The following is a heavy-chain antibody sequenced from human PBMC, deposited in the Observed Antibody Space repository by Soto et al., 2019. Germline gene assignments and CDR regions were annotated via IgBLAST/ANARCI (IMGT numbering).Heavy chain of an antibody. J-gene: IGHJ4*02. CDR2: IYRDGRT. CDR3: PVGKGIGWYESYDC. D-gene: IGHD6-19*01. Sequence: EVQLVESGGGLIQPGESLRLSCAASGFTVSISYMSWVRQAPGKGLEWVSTIYRDGRTYYADSVEGRFTISRHKSKNTLYIQMNSLIAEDPATYFCPVGKGIGWYESYDCWGPRTLVTVSS. CDR1: GFTVSISY. V-gene: IGHV3-53*01.